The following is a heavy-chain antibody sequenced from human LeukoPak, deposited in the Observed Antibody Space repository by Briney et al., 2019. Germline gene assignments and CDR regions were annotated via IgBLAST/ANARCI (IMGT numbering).Heavy chain of an antibody. J-gene: IGHJ6*03. D-gene: IGHD3-22*01. CDR1: GFTFSSFG. V-gene: IGHV3-30*02. Sequence: GGSLRLSCAASGFTFSSFGMHWVRQAPGKGLEWLAFIHFDGSNKFYADSVRGQFTISRDNSKDTLYLQMNSLRAEDTAVYYCARGRDYYDSSGYYYNLYYYMDVWGKGTTVTVSS. CDR2: IHFDGSNK. CDR3: ARGRDYYDSSGYYYNLYYYMDV.